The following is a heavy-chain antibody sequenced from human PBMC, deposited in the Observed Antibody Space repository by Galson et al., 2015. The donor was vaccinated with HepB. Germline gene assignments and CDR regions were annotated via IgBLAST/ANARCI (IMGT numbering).Heavy chain of an antibody. CDR1: GYTFTGYY. V-gene: IGHV1-2*02. D-gene: IGHD6-19*01. J-gene: IGHJ5*02. CDR3: ARGIAVAGKDWFDP. Sequence: SVKVSCKASGYTFTGYYMHWVRQAPGQGLEWMGWINPNSGGTNYAQKFQGRVTMTRDTSISTAYMELSRLRSDDTAVYYCARGIAVAGKDWFDPWGQGTLVTVSS. CDR2: INPNSGGT.